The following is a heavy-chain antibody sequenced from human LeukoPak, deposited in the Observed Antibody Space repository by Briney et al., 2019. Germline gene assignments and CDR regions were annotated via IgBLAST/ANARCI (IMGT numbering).Heavy chain of an antibody. J-gene: IGHJ6*03. Sequence: PGGSLRLSCAASGFTFSSYAMSWVRQAPGKGLEWVPAISGSGGSTYYADSVKGRFTISRDNSKNTLYLQMNSLRAEDTAVYYCARTDYSRSRYYYYYMDVWGKGTTVTVSS. CDR2: ISGSGGST. CDR1: GFTFSSYA. CDR3: ARTDYSRSRYYYYYMDV. D-gene: IGHD4-11*01. V-gene: IGHV3-23*01.